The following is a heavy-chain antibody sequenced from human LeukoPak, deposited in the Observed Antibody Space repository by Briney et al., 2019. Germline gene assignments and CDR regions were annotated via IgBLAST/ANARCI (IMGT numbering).Heavy chain of an antibody. Sequence: ASVKVSCKVSGYTLTELSMHWVRQAPGNGLEWMGGFDPEDGETIYAQKFQGRVTMTEDTSTDTAYMELSSLRSEDTAVYYCATNTPGGQYQLPDYYYYGMDVWGKGTTVTVSS. CDR2: FDPEDGET. J-gene: IGHJ6*04. D-gene: IGHD2-2*01. CDR1: GYTLTELS. CDR3: ATNTPGGQYQLPDYYYYGMDV. V-gene: IGHV1-24*01.